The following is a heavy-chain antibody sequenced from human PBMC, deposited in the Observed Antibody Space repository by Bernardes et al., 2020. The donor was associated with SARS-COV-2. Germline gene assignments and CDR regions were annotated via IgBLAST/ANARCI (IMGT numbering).Heavy chain of an antibody. CDR3: ASLTMVRGADPYYFDY. D-gene: IGHD3-10*01. V-gene: IGHV3-74*01. CDR1: GFTFSSYW. Sequence: GGSLRLSCAASGFTFSSYWMHWVRQAPGKGLVWVSRINSDGSSTSYADSVKGRFTISRDNAKNTLYLQMNSLRAEDTAVYYCASLTMVRGADPYYFDYWGQGTLVTVSS. J-gene: IGHJ4*02. CDR2: INSDGSST.